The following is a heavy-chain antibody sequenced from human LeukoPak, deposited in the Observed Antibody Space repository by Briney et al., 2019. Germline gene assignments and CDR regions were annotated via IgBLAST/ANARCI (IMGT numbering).Heavy chain of an antibody. CDR2: ISSSSSYI. Sequence: GGSLRLSCAASGFTFSSYSMNWVRQAPGKGLEWVSSISSSSSYIYYADSVKGRFTISRDNAKNSLYLQMNSLRAEDTAVYYCARAGSSWYNLYNWFDPWGQGTLVTVSS. V-gene: IGHV3-21*01. D-gene: IGHD6-13*01. CDR3: ARAGSSWYNLYNWFDP. J-gene: IGHJ5*02. CDR1: GFTFSSYS.